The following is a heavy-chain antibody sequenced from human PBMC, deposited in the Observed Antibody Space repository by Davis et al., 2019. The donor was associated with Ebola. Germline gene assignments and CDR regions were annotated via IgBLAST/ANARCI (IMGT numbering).Heavy chain of an antibody. CDR1: GGSISSSNW. J-gene: IGHJ4*02. V-gene: IGHV4-4*02. CDR3: AISFYFDSSGYLDY. Sequence: SETLSLTCAVSGGSISSSNWWRWVRQPPGKGLEWIGEIYHSGSTNYNPSLKSRVTISVDKSKNQFSLKLSSVTAADTAVYYCAISFYFDSSGYLDYWGQGTLVTVSS. D-gene: IGHD3-22*01. CDR2: IYHSGST.